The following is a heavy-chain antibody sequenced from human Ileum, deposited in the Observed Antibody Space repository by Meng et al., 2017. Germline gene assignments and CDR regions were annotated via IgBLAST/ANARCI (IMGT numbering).Heavy chain of an antibody. V-gene: IGHV1-18*01. Sequence: ASVKVSCKASGYTFTSSGISWARHAPGQGLEWMGLISAYNGNTNYAQKLQGRVTMTTDTSTSTAYMELRSLRSDDTAVYYCARDVPGGWPFVYYYYGMDVWGQGTTVTVSS. CDR1: GYTFTSSG. D-gene: IGHD6-19*01. CDR3: ARDVPGGWPFVYYYYGMDV. J-gene: IGHJ6*02. CDR2: ISAYNGNT.